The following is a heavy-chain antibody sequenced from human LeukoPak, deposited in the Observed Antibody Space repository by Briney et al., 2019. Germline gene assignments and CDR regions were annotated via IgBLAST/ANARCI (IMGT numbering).Heavy chain of an antibody. J-gene: IGHJ4*02. CDR3: ARGDGY. Sequence: PGGSLRLSCAASGFTFSSYSMNWVRQAPGKGLEWVSYISPGNSTKYYADSVKGRLTISRDNAKNSLYLQMNSLRAEDTAVYYCARGDGYWGQGTLVTVSS. V-gene: IGHV3-48*01. CDR1: GFTFSSYS. CDR2: ISPGNSTK.